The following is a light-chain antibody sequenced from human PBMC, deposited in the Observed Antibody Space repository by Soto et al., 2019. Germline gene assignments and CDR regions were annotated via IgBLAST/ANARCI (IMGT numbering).Light chain of an antibody. CDR1: QSVSSY. CDR3: HQRINWPRT. J-gene: IGKJ2*01. CDR2: DAS. V-gene: IGKV3-11*01. Sequence: DIVLTQSPATLSLSPGERATLSCRASQSVSSYLAWYQQKPGQAPRLLIYDASNRATGIPAMFSGSGSGTDFTLTISSLGPEDSAVYNCHQRINWPRTFGQGTKLEIK.